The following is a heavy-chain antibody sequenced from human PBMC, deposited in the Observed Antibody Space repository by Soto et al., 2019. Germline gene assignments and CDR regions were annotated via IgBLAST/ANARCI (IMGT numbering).Heavy chain of an antibody. CDR1: GFIFSNYG. Sequence: QVQLVESGGRVVQPGRSLRLSCAASGFIFSNYGMHWVRQAPGKGLEWVAVMSFDGSHKYYADSVKGRFTISRDNSKNTLYLQMDSLRAEDTAVYYCAKGYCSITSCYDDAFDIWGQGTMVTVSS. D-gene: IGHD2-2*01. CDR3: AKGYCSITSCYDDAFDI. V-gene: IGHV3-30*18. CDR2: MSFDGSHK. J-gene: IGHJ3*02.